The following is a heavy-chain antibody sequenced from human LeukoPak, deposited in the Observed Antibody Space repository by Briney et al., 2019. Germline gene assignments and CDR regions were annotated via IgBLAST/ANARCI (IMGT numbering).Heavy chain of an antibody. Sequence: GGSLRLSCAASGFTFRNAWMSWVRQAPGKGLEWVGHFKGKIDGGTTDYAAPVKGRFTFSREDSKNTLYLQMNSLNTDDTGVYYCTTGRDRGRSGFDYWGQGTLVTVSS. V-gene: IGHV3-15*01. J-gene: IGHJ4*02. CDR2: FKGKIDGGTT. D-gene: IGHD3-3*01. CDR3: TTGRDRGRSGFDY. CDR1: GFTFRNAW.